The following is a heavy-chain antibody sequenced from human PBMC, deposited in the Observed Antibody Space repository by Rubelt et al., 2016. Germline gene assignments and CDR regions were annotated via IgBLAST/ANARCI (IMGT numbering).Heavy chain of an antibody. D-gene: IGHD6-13*01. CDR2: IYYSGST. V-gene: IGHV4-39*01. Sequence: QLQLQESGPGLVKPSETLSLTCTVSGGSISSSYYWGWIRQPPGEGLEWIGSIYYSGSTYYSPSLKSRVTISVDTSKNQFSRKGVSVTAADTAVYYCASRTYSSSPFDPWGQGTLVTVSS. CDR3: ASRTYSSSPFDP. J-gene: IGHJ5*02. CDR1: GGSISSSYY.